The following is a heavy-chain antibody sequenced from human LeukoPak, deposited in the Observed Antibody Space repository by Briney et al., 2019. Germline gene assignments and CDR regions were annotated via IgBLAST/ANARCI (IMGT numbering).Heavy chain of an antibody. CDR2: MNPNSGNT. V-gene: IGHV1-8*01. D-gene: IGHD5-18*01. J-gene: IGHJ6*02. Sequence: GASVKVSCKASGYTFTSYDINWVRQATGQGLEWMGWMNPNSGNTGYAQKFQGRVTMTRNTSISTAYMELSSLRSEDTAVYYCARVGAPWDTAMVYYYYHYGMDVWGQGTTVTVSS. CDR1: GYTFTSYD. CDR3: ARVGAPWDTAMVYYYYHYGMDV.